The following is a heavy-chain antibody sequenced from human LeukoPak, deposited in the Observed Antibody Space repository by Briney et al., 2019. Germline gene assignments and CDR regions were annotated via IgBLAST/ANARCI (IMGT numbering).Heavy chain of an antibody. Sequence: GRSLRLSCAASGFTFSSYAMHWVRQAPGKGLEWVAVISYDGSNKYYADSVKGRFTISRDNSKNTLYLQMNSLRAEDTAVYYCARVAAAGTFPYYYYGMDVWGQGTTVTVSS. J-gene: IGHJ6*02. D-gene: IGHD6-13*01. CDR2: ISYDGSNK. V-gene: IGHV3-30*04. CDR3: ARVAAAGTFPYYYYGMDV. CDR1: GFTFSSYA.